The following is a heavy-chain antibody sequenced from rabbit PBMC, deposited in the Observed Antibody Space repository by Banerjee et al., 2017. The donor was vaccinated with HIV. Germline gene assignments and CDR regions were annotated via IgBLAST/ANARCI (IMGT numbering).Heavy chain of an antibody. CDR2: TYISSGSA. D-gene: IGHD6-1*01. CDR1: GFDLSSYYY. CDR3: ARGAADTHYGFNF. V-gene: IGHV1S40*01. J-gene: IGHJ4*01. Sequence: QSLEESGGDLVKPGASLTLTCTASGFDLSSYYYMCWVRQAPGKGLELIACTYISSGSAYYASWAKGRFTISKTSSTTVTLQMTSLTAADTATYFCARGAADTHYGFNFWGPGTLVTVS.